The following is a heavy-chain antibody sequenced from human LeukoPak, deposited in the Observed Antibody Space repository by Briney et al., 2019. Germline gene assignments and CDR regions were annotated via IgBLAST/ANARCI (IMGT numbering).Heavy chain of an antibody. CDR2: INGGGGNT. Sequence: TGGSLRLSCAASGFTFNSYVMSWVRQAPGKGLEWVSAINGGGGNTYYADSVKGRFTISRDNSKNMVYLQMNSLRADDTAVYYYAKSVVVITFRFDDWGQGALVTVSS. J-gene: IGHJ4*02. CDR1: GFTFNSYV. D-gene: IGHD2-21*01. V-gene: IGHV3-23*01. CDR3: AKSVVVITFRFDD.